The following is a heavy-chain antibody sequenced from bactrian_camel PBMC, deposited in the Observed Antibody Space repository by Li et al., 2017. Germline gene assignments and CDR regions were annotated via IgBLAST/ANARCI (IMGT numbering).Heavy chain of an antibody. CDR3: AADFLQYCREPRLTY. Sequence: HVQLVESGGGSVQAGGSLKLSCVVSGYRVGTSGMGWFRQAPGKEREGIAGIRRDGDEYYADSVKGRFTISQDNAKNIIYLQTSSLTPGDTAMYYCAADFLQYCREPRLTYWGQGT. V-gene: IGHV3S55*01. CDR2: IRRDGDE. CDR1: GYRVGTSG. D-gene: IGHD1*01. J-gene: IGHJ4*01.